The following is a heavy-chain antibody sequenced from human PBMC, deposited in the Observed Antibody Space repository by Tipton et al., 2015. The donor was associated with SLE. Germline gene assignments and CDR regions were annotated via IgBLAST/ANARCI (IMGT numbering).Heavy chain of an antibody. D-gene: IGHD4-23*01. Sequence: LRLSCTVSGGSIRSYYWAWIPPPPGQGLDGMGYIYQSGSTTYNPALKSRVTISIDTSKNQFSLKMSSVTAADTAVYYCARDNVDFMNGGGYNGMDVWGKGTTVTVSS. CDR3: ARDNVDFMNGGGYNGMDV. V-gene: IGHV4-59*01. CDR2: IYQSGST. CDR1: GGSIRSYY. J-gene: IGHJ6*04.